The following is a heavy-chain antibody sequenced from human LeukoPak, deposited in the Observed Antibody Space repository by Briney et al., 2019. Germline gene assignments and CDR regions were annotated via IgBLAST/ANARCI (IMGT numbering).Heavy chain of an antibody. D-gene: IGHD3-10*01. V-gene: IGHV4-61*08. J-gene: IGHJ4*02. CDR2: IYSTGSS. CDR3: ARGGWFDSFRN. CDR1: GGSISSGGYY. Sequence: PSETLSLTCTVSGGSISSGGYYWSWIRQPPGKGLEWIGYIYSTGSSKYNPSLKSRVTISVDTSKNQFSLKLNSMTAADTAVYYCARGGWFDSFRNWGQGTLVTVSS.